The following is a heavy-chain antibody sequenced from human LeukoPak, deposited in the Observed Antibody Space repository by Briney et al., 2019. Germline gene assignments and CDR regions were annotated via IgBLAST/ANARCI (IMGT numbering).Heavy chain of an antibody. V-gene: IGHV3-30*02. CDR3: AKAYGDYVGYYYGMDV. J-gene: IGHJ6*02. CDR2: IHFDGSNK. CDR1: GFTFSIFG. Sequence: PGGSLRLSCAASGFTFSIFGMHWVRQAPGKGLEWVSFIHFDGSNKFYADSVKGRFTISRDNSKNTLYLQMNSLRAEDTAVYYCAKAYGDYVGYYYGMDVWGQGTTVTVSS. D-gene: IGHD4-17*01.